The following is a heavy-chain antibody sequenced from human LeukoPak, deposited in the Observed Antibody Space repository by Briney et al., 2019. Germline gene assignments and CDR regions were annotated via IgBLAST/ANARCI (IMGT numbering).Heavy chain of an antibody. J-gene: IGHJ2*01. Sequence: ASETLSLTCTVSGASISSYYWSWIRQPPGKGLEWIGYIYYSGNTNYNPSLKSRVTISVDTSKNQFSLKLSSVTAADTAVYYCAKNNWGSGWYFDLWGRGTLVTVSS. CDR3: AKNNWGSGWYFDL. V-gene: IGHV4-59*01. CDR2: IYYSGNT. CDR1: GASISSYY. D-gene: IGHD7-27*01.